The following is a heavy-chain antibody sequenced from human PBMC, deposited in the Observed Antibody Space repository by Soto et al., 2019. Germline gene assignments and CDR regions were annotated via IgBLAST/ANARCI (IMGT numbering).Heavy chain of an antibody. V-gene: IGHV4-31*03. Sequence: SETLSLTCTVSGGSISSGGYYWSWIRQHPGKGLEWIGYIYYSGSTYYNPSLKSRVTISVDTSKNQFSLKLGSVTAADTAVYYCARGYRGYYYYGMAVWGQGTRVTVSS. D-gene: IGHD1-1*01. CDR1: GGSISSGGYY. CDR2: IYYSGST. J-gene: IGHJ6*02. CDR3: ARGYRGYYYYGMAV.